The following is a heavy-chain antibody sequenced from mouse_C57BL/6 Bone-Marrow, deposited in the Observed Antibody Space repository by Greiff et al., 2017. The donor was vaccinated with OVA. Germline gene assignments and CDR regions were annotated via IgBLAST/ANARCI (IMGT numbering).Heavy chain of an antibody. CDR2: IYPRDGST. Sequence: VQLQQSGPALVKPGASVKLSCKASGYTFTSYDINWVKQRPGQGLEWIGWIYPRDGSTKYNEKFKGKATLTVDTSSSTAYMELHSLTSEDSAVYFCARLGQTAQATGDYWGQGTSVTVSS. V-gene: IGHV1-85*01. D-gene: IGHD3-2*02. J-gene: IGHJ4*01. CDR3: ARLGQTAQATGDY. CDR1: GYTFTSYD.